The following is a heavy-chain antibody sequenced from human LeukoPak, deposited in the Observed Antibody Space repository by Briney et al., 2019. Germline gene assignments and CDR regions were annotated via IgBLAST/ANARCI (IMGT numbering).Heavy chain of an antibody. J-gene: IGHJ4*02. CDR2: IYPGDPDT. D-gene: IGHD2-21*01. V-gene: IGHV5-51*01. CDR3: ARPTLAYCGGDCSNDY. Sequence: GESLKISCKGSGYSFTSYWIGWVRQMPGKGLEWMGIIYPGDPDTRYSPSFQGQVTISADKSISTAYLQWSSLKASDTAMYYCARPTLAYCGGDCSNDYWGQGTLVTVSS. CDR1: GYSFTSYW.